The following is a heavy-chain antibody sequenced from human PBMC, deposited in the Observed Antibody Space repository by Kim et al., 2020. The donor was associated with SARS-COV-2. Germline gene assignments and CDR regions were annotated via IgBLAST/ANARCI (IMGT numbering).Heavy chain of an antibody. CDR1: GYTFTSYG. J-gene: IGHJ6*02. V-gene: IGHV1-18*01. Sequence: ASVKVSCKASGYTFTSYGISWVRQAPGQGLEWMGWISAYNGNTNYAQKLQGRVTMTTDTSTSTAYMELRSLRSDDTAVYYCAREGVAAAGNWNYYYYYGMDVWGQGTTVTVSS. D-gene: IGHD6-13*01. CDR2: ISAYNGNT. CDR3: AREGVAAAGNWNYYYYYGMDV.